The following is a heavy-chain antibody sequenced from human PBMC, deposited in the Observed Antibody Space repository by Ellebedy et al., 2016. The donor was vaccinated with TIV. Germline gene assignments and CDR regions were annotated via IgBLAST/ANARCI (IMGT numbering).Heavy chain of an antibody. Sequence: SETLSLTXTVSGGSISSYYWSWIRQPPGKGLEWIGYIYYSGSTNYNPSLKSRVTISVDTSKNQFSLKLSSVTAADTAVYYCAREDNYYYYMDVWGKGTTVTVSS. CDR1: GGSISSYY. V-gene: IGHV4-59*13. D-gene: IGHD2-15*01. CDR3: AREDNYYYYMDV. CDR2: IYYSGST. J-gene: IGHJ6*03.